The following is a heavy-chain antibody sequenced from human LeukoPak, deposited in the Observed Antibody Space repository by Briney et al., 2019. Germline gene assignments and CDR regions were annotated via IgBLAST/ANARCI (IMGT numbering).Heavy chain of an antibody. CDR3: ARAGDTMIVVAPDY. Sequence: PGGSLRLSCAASGFTFSSYWMSWVRQAPGKGLEWVANIEQDGSEKYYVDSVKGRFTISRDNAKNSLYLQMNSLRAEDTAVYYCARAGDTMIVVAPDYWGQGTLVTVSS. CDR1: GFTFSSYW. D-gene: IGHD3-22*01. CDR2: IEQDGSEK. J-gene: IGHJ4*02. V-gene: IGHV3-7*01.